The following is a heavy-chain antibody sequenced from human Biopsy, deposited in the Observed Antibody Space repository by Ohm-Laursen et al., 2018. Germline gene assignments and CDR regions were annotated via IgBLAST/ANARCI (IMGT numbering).Heavy chain of an antibody. CDR1: GGSISDYF. J-gene: IGHJ3*02. CDR3: AKHGSGWTGDDALHI. D-gene: IGHD6-19*01. Sequence: GTLSLTCTVSGGSISDYFWSWIRQPADKGLEYIGRIYSSGRTFYNPSLKSRITISVDTSKNQISLKVTSVTAADTAVYYCAKHGSGWTGDDALHIWGQGTMVTVSS. CDR2: IYSSGRT. V-gene: IGHV4-4*07.